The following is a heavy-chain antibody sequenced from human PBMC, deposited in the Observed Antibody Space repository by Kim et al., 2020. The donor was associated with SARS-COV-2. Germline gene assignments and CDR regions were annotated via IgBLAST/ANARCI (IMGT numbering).Heavy chain of an antibody. CDR3: ARVGGGNPPDH. J-gene: IGHJ4*02. Sequence: ASVKVSCKASGYAFTDFAVHWVRQAPGQRPEWMAWINTGTGNRVSSRRFQGRLSLISDTSAKTVYMELSGLTFEDTSLYYCARVGGGNPPDHWSQGTLVTGSS. V-gene: IGHV1-3*04. CDR1: GYAFTDFA. CDR2: INTGTGNR. D-gene: IGHD2-15*01.